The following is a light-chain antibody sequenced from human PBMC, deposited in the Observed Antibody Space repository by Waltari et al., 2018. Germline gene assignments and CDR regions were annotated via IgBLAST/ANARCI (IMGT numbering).Light chain of an antibody. V-gene: IGKV1-8*01. J-gene: IGKJ3*01. CDR2: AAS. CDR1: QGISGY. CDR3: QQYYTYPFT. Sequence: AIRMTQSPSSFSASTRDRVTITCRASQGISGYLAWYQQKPGKAPKLLISAASSLQSGVPSRFSGSGSGTDFTLTISCLQSEDFATYFCQQYYTYPFTFGPGTKVDIK.